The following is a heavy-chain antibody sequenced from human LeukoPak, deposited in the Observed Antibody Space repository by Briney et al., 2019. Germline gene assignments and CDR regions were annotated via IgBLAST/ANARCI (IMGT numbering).Heavy chain of an antibody. CDR3: ARNIWGLDL. CDR1: GDSFSNYY. D-gene: IGHD3-16*01. V-gene: IGHV4-4*09. Sequence: SETLSLTCTVSGDSFSNYYWSWVRQPPGKGLEWIGNVYPSGPTNYNPALKSRVTISADTSKKHFSLKMSSVTAADTAVYYCARNIWGLDLWGQGTMVTVYS. CDR2: VYPSGPT. J-gene: IGHJ3*01.